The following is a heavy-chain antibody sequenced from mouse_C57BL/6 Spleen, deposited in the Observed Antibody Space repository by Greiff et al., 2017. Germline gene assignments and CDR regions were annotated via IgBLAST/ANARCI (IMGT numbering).Heavy chain of an antibody. V-gene: IGHV14-1*01. D-gene: IGHD1-1*01. CDR1: GFNIKDYY. CDR3: TTGDYYGSSPCY. J-gene: IGHJ2*01. CDR2: IDPEDGDT. Sequence: EVQLQQSGAELVRPGASVKLSCTASGFNIKDYYMHWVQQRPEQGLEWIGRIDPEDGDTEYAPKFQGKATMTADTSSNTAYLQLSSLTSEDTAVYYCTTGDYYGSSPCYWGQGTTLTVSS.